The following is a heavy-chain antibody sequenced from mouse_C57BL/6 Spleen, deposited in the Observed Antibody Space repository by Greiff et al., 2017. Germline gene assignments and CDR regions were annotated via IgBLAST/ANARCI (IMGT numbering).Heavy chain of an antibody. V-gene: IGHV2-6-1*01. D-gene: IGHD2-2*01. CDR3: ARHDYGYPAY. CDR2: ICSDGST. J-gene: IGHJ3*01. Sequence: VKLMESGPGLVAPSQSLSITCTVSGFSLTSYGVHWVRQPPGKGLEWLVVICSDGSTTYNSALKSRLSISKDNSKSQVFLKMNSLQTDDTAMYYCARHDYGYPAYWGQGTLVTVSA. CDR1: GFSLTSYG.